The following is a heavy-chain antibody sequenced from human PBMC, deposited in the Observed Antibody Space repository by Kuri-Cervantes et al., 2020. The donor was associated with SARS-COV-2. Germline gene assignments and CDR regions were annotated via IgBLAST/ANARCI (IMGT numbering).Heavy chain of an antibody. CDR3: ARSSGQTFYYYGMDV. V-gene: IGHV3-33*08. Sequence: GESLKISCAASGFTFSSYAMHWVRQAPGKGLEWVAVIWYDGSNKYYADSVKGRFTISRDNSKNTLYLQMNSLRAEDTAVYYCARSSGQTFYYYGMDVWGQGTTVTVSS. D-gene: IGHD2-15*01. CDR1: GFTFSSYA. J-gene: IGHJ6*02. CDR2: IWYDGSNK.